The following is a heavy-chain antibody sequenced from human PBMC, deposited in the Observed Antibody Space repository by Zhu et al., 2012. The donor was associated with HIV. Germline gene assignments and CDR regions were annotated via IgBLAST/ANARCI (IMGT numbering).Heavy chain of an antibody. Sequence: EVQLVESGGGVIRPGGSLRLSCAGSGFIFEDYGMSWVRQVPGKGLEWVSGINWNAGTTGYVDSVKGRFTISRDNAKNSLYLQMNSLRVEDTALYYCARGWATKLGGMDVRGQGTTVTVSS. V-gene: IGHV3-20*04. J-gene: IGHJ6*02. CDR2: INWNAGTT. D-gene: IGHD5-12*01. CDR3: ARGWATKLGGMDV. CDR1: GFIFEDYG.